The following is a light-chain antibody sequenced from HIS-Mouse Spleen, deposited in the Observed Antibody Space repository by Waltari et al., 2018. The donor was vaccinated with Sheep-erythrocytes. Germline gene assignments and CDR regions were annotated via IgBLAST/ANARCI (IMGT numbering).Light chain of an antibody. V-gene: IGLV2-23*01. CDR3: CSYAGSSTPWV. J-gene: IGLJ3*02. Sequence: QSALTQPASVSGSPGQSITISCTGTSSDVGSYNLVSWYQQHPGKAPNPMIYEGSKRPSGVSNRFSGSKSCNTASLTISGLQAEDEADYYCCSYAGSSTPWVFGGGTKLTVL. CDR2: EGS. CDR1: SSDVGSYNL.